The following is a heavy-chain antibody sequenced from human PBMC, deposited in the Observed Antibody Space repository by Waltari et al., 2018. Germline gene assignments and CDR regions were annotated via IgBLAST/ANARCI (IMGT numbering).Heavy chain of an antibody. CDR1: GYTFTSYD. D-gene: IGHD5-12*01. CDR2: MNPNSGNT. J-gene: IGHJ2*01. Sequence: QVQLVQSGAEVKKPGASVKVSCKASGYTFTSYDINWVRQATGQGLEWMGWMNPNSGNTGYAQKFQGRVTMPRNTSISTAYMELSSLRSEDTAVYYCAGLKVDISGWYFDLWGRGTLVTVSS. CDR3: AGLKVDISGWYFDL. V-gene: IGHV1-8*01.